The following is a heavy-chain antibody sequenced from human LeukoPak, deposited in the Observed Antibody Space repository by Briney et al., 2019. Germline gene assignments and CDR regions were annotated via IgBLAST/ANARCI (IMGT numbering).Heavy chain of an antibody. CDR1: GFTFSSYS. J-gene: IGHJ2*01. Sequence: PGGSLRLSCAASGFTFSSYSMNCVRQAPGKGLEWVSSISSSSSYIYYADSVKGRFTISRDNAKNSLYLQMNSLRAEDTAVYYCARDLCRLRYFVTNGGTGTMIVVKGYWYFDLWGRGTLVTVSS. CDR3: ARDLCRLRYFVTNGGTGTMIVVKGYWYFDL. D-gene: IGHD3-22*01. CDR2: ISSSSSYI. V-gene: IGHV3-21*01.